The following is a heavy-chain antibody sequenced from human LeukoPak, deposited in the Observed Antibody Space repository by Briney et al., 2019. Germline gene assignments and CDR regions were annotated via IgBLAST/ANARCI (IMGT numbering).Heavy chain of an antibody. CDR2: MNPNSGNA. J-gene: IGHJ4*02. Sequence: ASVKVSCKASGYTFTSYDISWVRQATGQGLEWMGWMNPNSGNAGYAQRFQGRVTMTRNNSISTAYMELTSLRSEDTAVYYCGRPLQRGSWTQRALDYWGQGTLVTVSS. D-gene: IGHD3-10*01. V-gene: IGHV1-8*01. CDR3: GRPLQRGSWTQRALDY. CDR1: GYTFTSYD.